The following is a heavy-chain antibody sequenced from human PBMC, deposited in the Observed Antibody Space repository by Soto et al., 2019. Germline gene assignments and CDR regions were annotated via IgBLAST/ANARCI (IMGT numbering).Heavy chain of an antibody. CDR2: IYHSGST. CDR3: ARVTAPTRARGYSYGYGSAYNYYMDV. D-gene: IGHD5-18*01. CDR1: SGSISSSNW. J-gene: IGHJ6*03. Sequence: QVQLQESGPGLVKPSGTLSLTCAVSSGSISSSNWWSWVRQPPGKGLEWIGEIYHSGSTNYNPSLKSRVATSVDKSKNPCSPKLSSVTAADTAVYYCARVTAPTRARGYSYGYGSAYNYYMDVWGKGTTVTVSS. V-gene: IGHV4-4*02.